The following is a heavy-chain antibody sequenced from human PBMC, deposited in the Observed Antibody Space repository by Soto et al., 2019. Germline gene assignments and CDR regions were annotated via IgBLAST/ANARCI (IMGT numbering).Heavy chain of an antibody. CDR2: INHSGST. J-gene: IGHJ6*02. D-gene: IGHD3-10*01. V-gene: IGHV4-34*01. Sequence: SGTLSLTCAVYGGSFSGYYWSWIRQPPGKGLEWIGEINHSGSTNYNPSLKSRVTISVDTSKNQFSLKLSSVTAADTAVYYCASFRYYYGSGSYFSYYYYYGMDVWGQGTTVTVSS. CDR1: GGSFSGYY. CDR3: ASFRYYYGSGSYFSYYYYYGMDV.